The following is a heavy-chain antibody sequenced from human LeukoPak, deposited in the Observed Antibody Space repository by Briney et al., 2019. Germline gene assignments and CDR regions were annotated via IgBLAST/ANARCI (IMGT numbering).Heavy chain of an antibody. CDR1: GGSISSYY. D-gene: IGHD3-22*01. Sequence: SETLSLTCTVSGGSISSYYWSWIRQPPGKGLEWIGYIYYSGSTNYNPSLKSRVTISVDTSKNQFSLKLSSVTAADTAVYYCARDPLYYYDSSGFTNAFDIWGQGTMVTVSS. CDR2: IYYSGST. J-gene: IGHJ3*02. V-gene: IGHV4-59*01. CDR3: ARDPLYYYDSSGFTNAFDI.